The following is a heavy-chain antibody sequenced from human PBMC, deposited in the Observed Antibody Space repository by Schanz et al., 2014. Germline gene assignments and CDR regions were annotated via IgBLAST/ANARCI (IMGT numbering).Heavy chain of an antibody. Sequence: QVQLVESGGGVVQPGGSLRLSCAASGFTFSSYGIHWVRQAPDKGLEWVSFTRYDGVNKYYADSVKGRFTISRDNSKNTVYLQMNSLRTEDTAVYYCAKDRQTTVNRVGYYYGMDVWGQGTTVTVSS. D-gene: IGHD4-4*01. CDR3: AKDRQTTVNRVGYYYGMDV. CDR2: TRYDGVNK. V-gene: IGHV3-30*02. J-gene: IGHJ6*02. CDR1: GFTFSSYG.